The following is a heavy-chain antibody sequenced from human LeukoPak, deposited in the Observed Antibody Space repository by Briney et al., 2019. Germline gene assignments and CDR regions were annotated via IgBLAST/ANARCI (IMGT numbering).Heavy chain of an antibody. D-gene: IGHD5-12*01. V-gene: IGHV5-51*01. Sequence: GESLKISCKGSGYSFTSYWIGWGREMPGKGLEWVGIIYPGDSDPKYTPSFQGQVTISADKSINTAYLQWSSLKASDTARYYCARLVATSPLDYWGQGTLVTVSS. J-gene: IGHJ4*02. CDR3: ARLVATSPLDY. CDR1: GYSFTSYW. CDR2: IYPGDSDP.